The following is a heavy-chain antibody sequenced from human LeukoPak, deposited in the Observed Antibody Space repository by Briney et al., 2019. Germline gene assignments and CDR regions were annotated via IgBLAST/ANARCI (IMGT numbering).Heavy chain of an antibody. J-gene: IGHJ5*02. CDR2: IYPGDSDT. CDR3: ARHASSGYYHAGPWCWFDP. CDR1: GYSFTSYW. D-gene: IGHD3-22*01. V-gene: IGHV5-51*01. Sequence: GKPLHISSKGSGYSFTSYWIGWLRQMPGRDLEWMGIIYPGDSDTKYNPSFQGQVTISADKSNSTAYLQWSSLRASDTAMYYCARHASSGYYHAGPWCWFDPWGQGTLVTVSS.